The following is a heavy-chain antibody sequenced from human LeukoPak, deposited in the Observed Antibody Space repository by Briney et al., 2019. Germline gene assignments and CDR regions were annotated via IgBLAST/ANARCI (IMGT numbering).Heavy chain of an antibody. J-gene: IGHJ6*02. D-gene: IGHD3-16*02. CDR2: ISAYNGNT. Sequence: GASVKVSCKASGYTFTSYGISWVRQAPGQGLEWVGWISAYNGNTNYAQKLQCRVTMTTDTSTSTAYMELRRLRSDDTAVYYCARDVVTYYYYYYGMDVWGQGTTVTVSS. CDR3: ARDVVTYYYYYYGMDV. V-gene: IGHV1-18*01. CDR1: GYTFTSYG.